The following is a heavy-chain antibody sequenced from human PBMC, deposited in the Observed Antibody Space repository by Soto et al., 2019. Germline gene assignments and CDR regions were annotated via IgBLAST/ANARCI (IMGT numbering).Heavy chain of an antibody. J-gene: IGHJ4*02. D-gene: IGHD5-12*01. CDR2: ISYDGSNK. Sequence: GGSLRLSCAASGFTFSSYGMHWVRQAPGKGLEWVAVISYDGSNKYYADSVKGRFTISRDNSKNTLYLQMNSLRAEVTAVYYCAKDLPWPPIYWGQGTLVTVSS. V-gene: IGHV3-30*18. CDR1: GFTFSSYG. CDR3: AKDLPWPPIY.